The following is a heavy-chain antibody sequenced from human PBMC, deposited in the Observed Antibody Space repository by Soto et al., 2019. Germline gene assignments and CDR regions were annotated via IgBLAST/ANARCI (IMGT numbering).Heavy chain of an antibody. CDR2: LYYSGNT. Sequence: SETLSLTCTVSGGSISRSSYSWAWIRQPPGKGLEWIGTLYYSGNTYYNPSLKSRVNISVDTSKNQFSLKLSSVTAADTAVYYCATRQGGSYNWFDPWGQGTLVTVSS. D-gene: IGHD2-15*01. J-gene: IGHJ5*02. CDR1: GGSISRSSYS. V-gene: IGHV4-39*01. CDR3: ATRQGGSYNWFDP.